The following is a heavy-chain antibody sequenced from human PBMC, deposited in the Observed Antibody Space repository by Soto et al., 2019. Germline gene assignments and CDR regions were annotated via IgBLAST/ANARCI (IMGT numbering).Heavy chain of an antibody. CDR1: GGTFSSYA. CDR2: IIPIFGTA. Sequence: GASVKVSCKASGGTFSSYAISWVRQAPGQGLEWMGGIIPIFGTANYAQKFQGRVTITADESTSTAYMELSGLRSEDTAVYYCARIIPVVASPQGWFDPWGQGTLVTVSS. J-gene: IGHJ5*02. V-gene: IGHV1-69*13. CDR3: ARIIPVVASPQGWFDP. D-gene: IGHD2-15*01.